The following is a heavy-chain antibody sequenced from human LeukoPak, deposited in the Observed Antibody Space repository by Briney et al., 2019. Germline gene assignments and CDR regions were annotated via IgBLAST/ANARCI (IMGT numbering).Heavy chain of an antibody. CDR3: AELGITMIGGV. D-gene: IGHD3-10*02. CDR2: IKQDESEK. Sequence: GGSLRLSCEASGFTFSRYWMTWVRQAPGKGLEWVANIKQDESEKRYVDSVKGRFTISRDNAKNSLYLQMNSLRAEDTAVYYCAELGITMIGGVWGKGTTVTISS. J-gene: IGHJ6*04. V-gene: IGHV3-7*01. CDR1: GFTFSRYW.